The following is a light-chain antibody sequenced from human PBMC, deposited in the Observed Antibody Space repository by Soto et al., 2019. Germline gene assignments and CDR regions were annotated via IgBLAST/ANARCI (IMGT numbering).Light chain of an antibody. CDR2: LNN. CDR3: AAWDDSLNGAV. Sequence: QSVLTQPPSASGTPGQTVTISCSGSSSNIGSNTVYWYQQLPGTAPKLLIYLNNQRPSGVPDRFSGSKSGTSASLAISGLQSEDEADYYCAAWDDSLNGAVFGGGTQLTVL. CDR1: SSNIGSNT. V-gene: IGLV1-44*01. J-gene: IGLJ7*01.